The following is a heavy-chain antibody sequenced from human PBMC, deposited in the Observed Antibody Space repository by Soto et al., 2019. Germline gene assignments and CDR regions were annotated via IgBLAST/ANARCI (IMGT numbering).Heavy chain of an antibody. Sequence: GXSVKVSCKASAYTFTSYGISWVRQAPGQGLEWMGWISAYNGNTNYAQKLQGRVTMTTDTSTSTAYMELRSLRSDDTAVYYCARERARYWYFDLWGRGTLVTASS. CDR3: ARERARYWYFDL. CDR2: ISAYNGNT. CDR1: AYTFTSYG. J-gene: IGHJ2*01. V-gene: IGHV1-18*01.